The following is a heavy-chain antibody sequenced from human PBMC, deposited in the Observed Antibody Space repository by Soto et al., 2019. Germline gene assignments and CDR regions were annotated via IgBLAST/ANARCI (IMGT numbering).Heavy chain of an antibody. D-gene: IGHD6-13*01. V-gene: IGHV1-69*13. J-gene: IGHJ5*02. CDR2: IIPIFGTA. CDR1: GGTFSSYA. CDR3: ARATAEAAAGTNWFDP. Sequence: RASVKVSCKASGGTFSSYAISWVRQAPGQGLEWMGGIIPIFGTANYAQKFQGRVTITADESTSTAYMELSSLRSEDTAVYYCARATAEAAAGTNWFDPWGQGTLVTVSS.